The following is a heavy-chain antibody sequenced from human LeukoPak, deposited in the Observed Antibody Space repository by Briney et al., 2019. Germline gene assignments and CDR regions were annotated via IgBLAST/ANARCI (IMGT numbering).Heavy chain of an antibody. CDR2: ISWNSGSI. CDR3: ARAKTYSGSYYDAFDI. Sequence: GRSLRLSCAASGFTFDDYAMHWVRQAPGKGLEWVSGISWNSGSIGYADSVKGRFTISRDNVENSLYLQMNSLRAEDTAVYYCARAKTYSGSYYDAFDIWGQGTMVTVSS. J-gene: IGHJ3*02. D-gene: IGHD1-26*01. CDR1: GFTFDDYA. V-gene: IGHV3-9*01.